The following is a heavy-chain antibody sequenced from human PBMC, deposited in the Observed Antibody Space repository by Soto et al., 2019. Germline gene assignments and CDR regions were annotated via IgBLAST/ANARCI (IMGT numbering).Heavy chain of an antibody. CDR1: GDSVSSNGAC. CDR2: IYYRSKWFH. J-gene: IGHJ6*02. CDR3: ARVHCSAGTCLDGLDF. Sequence: RTLSLTCVSSGDSVSSNGACWNWIRQSPSRGLQWLGRIYYRSKWFHDYAASVESRMAINPDTSRNQFSLQLNYVTPEDTAVYYCARVHCSAGTCLDGLDFWGQGTTVTVSS. D-gene: IGHD2-15*01. V-gene: IGHV6-1*01.